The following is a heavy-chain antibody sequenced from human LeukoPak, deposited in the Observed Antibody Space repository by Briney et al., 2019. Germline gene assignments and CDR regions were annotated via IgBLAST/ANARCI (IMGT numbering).Heavy chain of an antibody. CDR1: GTIFNTCL. J-gene: IGHJ4*02. CDR3: ADEVAGRFVF. Sequence: PGAPTQTCAASAGTIFNTCLNGGGRQLPGEGLEWMVSIYTGDSDTTYNPSFQGQVTISADKSISTAYLQWNSPKASDTAMYYCADEVAGRFVFWGQGTLGTVSS. CDR2: IYTGDSDT. D-gene: IGHD6-19*01. V-gene: IGHV5-51*01.